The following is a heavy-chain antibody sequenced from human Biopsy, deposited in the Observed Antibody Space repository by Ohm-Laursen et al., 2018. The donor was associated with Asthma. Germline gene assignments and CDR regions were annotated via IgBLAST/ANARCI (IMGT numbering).Heavy chain of an antibody. V-gene: IGHV4-34*01. D-gene: IGHD2-15*01. J-gene: IGHJ2*01. Sequence: TLSLTCPVYGGSFSGHYWTWIRQPPGKGLEWIGEIIHSGNTNYNRSLKCRLTLSVDTPKNQFSLKLSSVTAADTAVHYCARGGYCSGGDCYLRRPSYPVSYFDLWGRGTLVTVSS. CDR3: ARGGYCSGGDCYLRRPSYPVSYFDL. CDR1: GGSFSGHY. CDR2: IIHSGNT.